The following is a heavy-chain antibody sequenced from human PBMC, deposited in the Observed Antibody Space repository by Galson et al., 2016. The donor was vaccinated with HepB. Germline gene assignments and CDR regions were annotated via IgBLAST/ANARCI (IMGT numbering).Heavy chain of an antibody. V-gene: IGHV3-30*18. CDR3: AKDSPTDRGGMDV. J-gene: IGHJ6*02. Sequence: SLRLSCAASGFTFSTYGMNWVRQAPGKGLEGVALISYGGSKKFYTDSVKGRFTISRDNSKNTLYLQMNSLRTDDTALYYCAKDSPTDRGGMDVWGQGTTVIVSS. CDR2: ISYGGSKK. CDR1: GFTFSTYG. D-gene: IGHD4-11*01.